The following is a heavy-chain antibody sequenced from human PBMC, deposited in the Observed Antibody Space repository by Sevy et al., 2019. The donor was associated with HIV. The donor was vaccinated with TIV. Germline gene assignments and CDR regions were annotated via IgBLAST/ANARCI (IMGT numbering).Heavy chain of an antibody. CDR1: GYSMTSGYF. CDR2: LYHSGTT. D-gene: IGHD6-13*01. CDR3: ARVDSSGWSDY. V-gene: IGHV4-38-2*01. Sequence: SETLSLTCAVSGYSMTSGYFWGWIRQSPGKGLVWIGSLYHSGTTYYSPSLKSRVTLSVDTSKNQFSLKVRSVTAADTAVYYCARVDSSGWSDYWGQGTLVTVSS. J-gene: IGHJ4*02.